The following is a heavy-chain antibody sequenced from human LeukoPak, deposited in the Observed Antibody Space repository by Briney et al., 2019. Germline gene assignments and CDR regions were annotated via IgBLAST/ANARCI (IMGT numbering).Heavy chain of an antibody. Sequence: GGSLRLSCAASGFTFSSYEMNWVRQAPGKGLEWVSYISSSGSTIYYADSVKGRFTISRDNSKNTLYLQMNSLRAEDTAVYYCAKDSDYIDYWGQGTLVTVSS. CDR3: AKDSDYIDY. CDR1: GFTFSSYE. J-gene: IGHJ4*02. V-gene: IGHV3-48*03. CDR2: ISSSGSTI.